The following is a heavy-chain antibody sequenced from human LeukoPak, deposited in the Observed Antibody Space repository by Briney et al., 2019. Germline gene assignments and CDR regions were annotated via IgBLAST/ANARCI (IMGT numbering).Heavy chain of an antibody. V-gene: IGHV1-69*05. CDR2: IIPIFGTA. D-gene: IGHD2-2*01. CDR3: ARGRVPLYYYMDV. J-gene: IGHJ6*03. CDR1: GGTFSSYA. Sequence: SVKVSCKASGGTFSSYAISWVRQAPGQGLEWMGGIIPIFGTANYAQKFQGRVTITRNTSISTAYMELSSLRSEDTAVYYCARGRVPLYYYMDVWGKGTTVTVSS.